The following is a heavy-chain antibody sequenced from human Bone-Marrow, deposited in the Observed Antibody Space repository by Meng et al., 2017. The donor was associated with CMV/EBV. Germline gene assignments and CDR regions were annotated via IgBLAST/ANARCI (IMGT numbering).Heavy chain of an antibody. V-gene: IGHV6-1*01. Sequence: VSSDSAAWNWIRQSTSRGLEWLGRTYYRSKWYNDYEVSVKSRITNNPDTSKNQFSLQLNSVTPEDTAVYYCARDRFKWLVPQGWFDPWGQGTLVTVSS. CDR3: ARDRFKWLVPQGWFDP. J-gene: IGHJ5*02. CDR2: TYYRSKWYN. D-gene: IGHD6-19*01. CDR1: VSSDSAA.